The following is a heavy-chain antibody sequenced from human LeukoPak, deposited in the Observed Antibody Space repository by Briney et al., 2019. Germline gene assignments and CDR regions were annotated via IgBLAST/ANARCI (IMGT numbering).Heavy chain of an antibody. CDR3: ARGRHIVVVTADDY. CDR2: INPNSGGT. V-gene: IGHV1-2*06. CDR1: GYTFTGYY. J-gene: IGHJ4*02. D-gene: IGHD2-21*02. Sequence: ASVKVSCKASGYTFTGYYMHWLRQAPGQGLEWMGRINPNSGGTNYAQKFQGRVTMARDTSISTAYMELSRLRSDDTAVYYCARGRHIVVVTADDYWGQGTLVTVSS.